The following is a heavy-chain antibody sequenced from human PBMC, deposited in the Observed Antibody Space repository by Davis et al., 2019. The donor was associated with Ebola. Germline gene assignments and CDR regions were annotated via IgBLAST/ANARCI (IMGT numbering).Heavy chain of an antibody. CDR3: ARGSENYDFWSGTLYYMDV. CDR1: GYTFTSYD. D-gene: IGHD3-3*01. Sequence: ASVKVSCKASGYTFTSYDINWVRQATGQGLEWMGWMNPNSGNTGYAQKFQGRVTITADESTSTAYMELSSLRSEDTAVYYCARGSENYDFWSGTLYYMDVWGKGTTVTVSS. J-gene: IGHJ6*03. CDR2: MNPNSGNT. V-gene: IGHV1-8*01.